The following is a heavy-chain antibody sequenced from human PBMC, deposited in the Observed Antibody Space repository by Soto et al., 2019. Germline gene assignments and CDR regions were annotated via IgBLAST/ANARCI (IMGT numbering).Heavy chain of an antibody. V-gene: IGHV4-59*08. Sequence: QVQLQESGPGLVKPSETLSLTCTISGGPMNNYYCSWFRQHPGQGLEWIGYMGYNGFTRYNPSLRCRFAISPGTAKHQFSLNLSSVTAADTALCYCARQGFGELHGLVDVWGQGITVTVSS. J-gene: IGHJ6*02. CDR1: GGPMNNYY. D-gene: IGHD3-10*01. CDR3: ARQGFGELHGLVDV. CDR2: MGYNGFT.